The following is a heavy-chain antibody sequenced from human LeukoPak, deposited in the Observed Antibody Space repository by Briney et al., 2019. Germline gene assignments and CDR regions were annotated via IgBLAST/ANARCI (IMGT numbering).Heavy chain of an antibody. D-gene: IGHD2-2*02. CDR1: GGSFSGYY. J-gene: IGHJ6*03. CDR2: INHSGST. V-gene: IGHV4-34*01. CDR3: ASLRCSTSCYIRRPYYYYMDV. Sequence: SETLSLTCAVYGGSFSGYYWSWIRQPPGKGLEWIGEINHSGSTNYNPSLKSRVTISVDTSKDQFSLKLSSVTAADTAVYYCASLRCSTSCYIRRPYYYYMDVWGKGTTVTVSS.